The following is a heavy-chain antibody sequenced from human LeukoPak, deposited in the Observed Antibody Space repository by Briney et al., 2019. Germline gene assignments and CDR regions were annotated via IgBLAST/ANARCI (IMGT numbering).Heavy chain of an antibody. CDR3: ARDWELPDY. J-gene: IGHJ4*02. CDR2: INPNSGGT. Sequence: SAKVSCKASGHTFTGYYTHWVRQAPGQGLEWMGRINPNSGGTNYAQKFQGRVTMTRDTSISTAYMELSRLRSDDTAVYYCARDWELPDYWGQGTLVTVSS. V-gene: IGHV1-2*06. CDR1: GHTFTGYY. D-gene: IGHD1-26*01.